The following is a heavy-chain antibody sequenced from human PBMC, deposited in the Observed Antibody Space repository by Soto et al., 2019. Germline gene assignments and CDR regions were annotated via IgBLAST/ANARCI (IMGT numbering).Heavy chain of an antibody. J-gene: IGHJ4*02. D-gene: IGHD6-13*01. Sequence: SETLSLTCTVSGGPIINGDSYLNWIRQHPEKGLEWMGYINYRGTTNYNPALKSRILISIDTSKNQFSLRLTSVTAADTAVYYCARDAPGAAPYWGQGTLDTVSS. CDR3: ARDAPGAAPY. CDR1: GGPIINGDSY. V-gene: IGHV4-31*03. CDR2: INYRGTT.